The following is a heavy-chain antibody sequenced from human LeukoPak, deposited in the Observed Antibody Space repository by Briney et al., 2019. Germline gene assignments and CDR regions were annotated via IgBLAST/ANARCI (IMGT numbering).Heavy chain of an antibody. CDR3: ARYGSGSRATLGY. CDR1: GFTFSSYD. CDR2: IGTAGDT. J-gene: IGHJ4*02. V-gene: IGHV3-13*01. Sequence: GGSLRLSCAASGFTFSSYDMHWVRQATGKGLEWVSAIGTAGDTYYPGSVKGRFTISRENAKNSLYLQMNSLRAEDTAVYYCARYGSGSRATLGYWGQGTLVTVSS. D-gene: IGHD3-10*01.